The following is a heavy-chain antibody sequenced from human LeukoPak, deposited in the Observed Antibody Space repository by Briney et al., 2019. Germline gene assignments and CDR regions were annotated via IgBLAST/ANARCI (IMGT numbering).Heavy chain of an antibody. V-gene: IGHV3-74*01. CDR2: IRGDGGGT. CDR3: AAEHDGFDI. CDR1: RFSFSNSW. Sequence: PGGSLRLSCAASRFSFSNSWMHWVRQTPGKGLEWVSSIRGDGGGTTYADSVKGRFTISRDNAKNTLYLQMNSLRADDTAVYYCAAEHDGFDIWGQGTMVTVSS. J-gene: IGHJ3*02.